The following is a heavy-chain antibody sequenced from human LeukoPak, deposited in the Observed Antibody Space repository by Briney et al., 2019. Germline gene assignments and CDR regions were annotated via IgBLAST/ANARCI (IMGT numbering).Heavy chain of an antibody. J-gene: IGHJ3*02. Sequence: PSETLSLTCTVSGGSIGSYYWSWIRQPPGKGLEWIGYIYYSGSTNYNPSLKSRVTISVDTSKNQFSPKLSSVTAADTAVYYCERERLNGRFAFDIWGQGTMVTVSS. CDR1: GGSIGSYY. D-gene: IGHD2-8*01. CDR3: ERERLNGRFAFDI. V-gene: IGHV4-59*01. CDR2: IYYSGST.